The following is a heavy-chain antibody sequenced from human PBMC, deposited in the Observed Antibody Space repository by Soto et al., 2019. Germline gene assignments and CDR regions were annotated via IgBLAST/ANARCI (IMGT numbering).Heavy chain of an antibody. CDR3: SKDLGVVGATDAFDI. V-gene: IGHV3-23*01. CDR2: ISGSGGST. Sequence: GGSLRLSCAASGFTFSSYAMSWVRQAPGKGLEWVSAISGSGGSTYYADSVKGRFTISRDNSKNTLYLQMNSLRAEDTAVYYCSKDLGVVGATDAFDIWGQGTMVTVSS. J-gene: IGHJ3*02. D-gene: IGHD1-26*01. CDR1: GFTFSSYA.